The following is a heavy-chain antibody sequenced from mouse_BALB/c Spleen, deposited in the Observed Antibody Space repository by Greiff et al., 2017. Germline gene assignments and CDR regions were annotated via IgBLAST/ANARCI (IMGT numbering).Heavy chain of an antibody. J-gene: IGHJ4*01. CDR3: AREVAYYAMDY. Sequence: VQLKESGPELVKPGASVRISCKASGYTFTSYYIHWVKQRPGQGLEWIGWIYPGNVNTKYNEKFKGKATLTADKSSSTAYMQLSSLTSEDSAVYLCAREVAYYAMDYWGQGTSVTVSS. V-gene: IGHV1S56*01. D-gene: IGHD1-1*02. CDR2: IYPGNVNT. CDR1: GYTFTSYY.